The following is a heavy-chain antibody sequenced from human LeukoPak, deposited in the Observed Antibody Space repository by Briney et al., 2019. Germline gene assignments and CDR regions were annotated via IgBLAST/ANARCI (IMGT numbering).Heavy chain of an antibody. CDR2: ISYDGSNK. Sequence: GGSLRLSCAASGFTFSSYAVHWVRQAPGKGLEWVAVISYDGSNKYYADSVKGRFTISRDNSKNTLYLQMNSLRAEDTAVYYCARDTPPSSRWGQGTLVTVSS. CDR1: GFTFSSYA. CDR3: ARDTPPSSR. J-gene: IGHJ4*02. V-gene: IGHV3-30*04.